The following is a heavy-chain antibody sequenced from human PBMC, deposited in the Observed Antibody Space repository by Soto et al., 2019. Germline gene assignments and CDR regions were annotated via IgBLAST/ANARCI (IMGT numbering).Heavy chain of an antibody. D-gene: IGHD2-15*01. V-gene: IGHV1-18*04. J-gene: IGHJ6*02. CDR2: ISGKNGNT. CDR1: GYTFISHG. CDR3: ARVSSSILVVPDYGMDV. Sequence: QVQLVQSGVEVKKPGASVKVSCKASGYTFISHGIIWVRQAPGQGLEWMGWISGKNGNTNYAQKLQGRVTLTTDTSTSTAYMELRSLRSDDTSVYYCARVSSSILVVPDYGMDVWGQGTTVTVSS.